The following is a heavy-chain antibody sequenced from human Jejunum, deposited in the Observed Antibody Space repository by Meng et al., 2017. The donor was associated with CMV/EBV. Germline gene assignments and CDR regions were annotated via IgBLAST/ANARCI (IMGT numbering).Heavy chain of an antibody. D-gene: IGHD3-3*01. CDR3: VRELWRGRFDP. CDR1: GYTFTDHY. J-gene: IGHJ5*02. Sequence: SCKSSGYTFTDHYIQWVRQAPGQGLEWMGLINPDLGVTDYAQKFQGRVTMTRDTSISTAYLELRSLTSDDTAVYYCVRELWRGRFDPWGQGTLVTVSS. CDR2: INPDLGVT. V-gene: IGHV1-2*06.